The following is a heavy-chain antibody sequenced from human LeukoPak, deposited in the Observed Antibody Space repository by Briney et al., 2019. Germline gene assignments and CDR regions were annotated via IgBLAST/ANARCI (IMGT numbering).Heavy chain of an antibody. CDR3: AKDTRGYSYGSYFDY. D-gene: IGHD5-18*01. CDR2: ISWNSGDI. Sequence: GRSQRLSCAASGFSFDDYAMHWVRQAPGKGLEWVSGISWNSGDIGYADSVKGRFTISRDNAKNSLYLQMNSLRADDTALYYCAKDTRGYSYGSYFDYWGQGTLVTVSS. CDR1: GFSFDDYA. V-gene: IGHV3-9*01. J-gene: IGHJ4*02.